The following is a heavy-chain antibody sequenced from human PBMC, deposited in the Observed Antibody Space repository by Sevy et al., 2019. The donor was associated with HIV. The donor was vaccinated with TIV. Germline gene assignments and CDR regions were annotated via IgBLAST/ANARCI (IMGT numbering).Heavy chain of an antibody. CDR2: ISWDGGST. V-gene: IGHV3-43*01. Sequence: GGSLRLSCAASGFTFDDYTMHWVRQAPGKGLEWVSLISWDGGSTYYADSVKGRFTISRDNSKNSLYLKLKGLRTKDGESCKGRFTKFRDNSKNFLYLQMNSLRTEDTALYYCAKEFVYGKNSSGWYVDYYGMDVWGQGTTVTVSS. CDR1: GFTFDDYT. CDR3: RFTKFRDNSKNFLYLQMNSLRTEDTALYYCAKEFVYGKNSSGWYVDYYGMDV. D-gene: IGHD3-10*01. J-gene: IGHJ6*02.